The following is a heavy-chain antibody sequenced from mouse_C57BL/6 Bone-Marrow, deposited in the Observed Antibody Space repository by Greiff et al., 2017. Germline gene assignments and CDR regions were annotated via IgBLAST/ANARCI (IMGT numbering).Heavy chain of an antibody. V-gene: IGHV5-17*01. Sequence: EVKLVESGGGLVKPGGSLKLSCAASGFTFSDYGMHWVRQAPEKGLEWVAYISSGSSTIYYADTVKGRFNISRDNAKNTLFLQMTSLRSEDTAMYYCARPDFGYAMDYWGQGTSVTVSS. CDR3: ARPDFGYAMDY. J-gene: IGHJ4*01. CDR2: ISSGSSTI. CDR1: GFTFSDYG.